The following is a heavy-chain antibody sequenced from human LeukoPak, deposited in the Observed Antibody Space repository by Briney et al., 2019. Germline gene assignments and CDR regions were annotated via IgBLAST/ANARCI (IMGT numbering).Heavy chain of an antibody. J-gene: IGHJ4*02. CDR1: GFTFSSYS. CDR3: PRGSGSSLRLYFDY. CDR2: ISSSSSYI. V-gene: IGHV3-21*01. D-gene: IGHD3-10*01. Sequence: PGGSLRLSCAASGFTFSSYSMNWVRQAPGKGLEWVSSISSSSSYIYYADSVKGRFTISRDNAKNSLYLQMNSLRAEDTAVYYCPRGSGSSLRLYFDYWGQGTLVTVSS.